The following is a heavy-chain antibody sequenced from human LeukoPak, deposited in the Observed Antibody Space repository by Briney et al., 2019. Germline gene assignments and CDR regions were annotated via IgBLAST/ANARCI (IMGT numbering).Heavy chain of an antibody. CDR2: INQDGSEN. V-gene: IGHV3-7*05. CDR3: ARDSIGWSPYDMDV. Sequence: PGGSLRLSCAASGDTLSSDAMSWVRQAPGKGLEWVANINQDGSENHYADSVKGRFTISRDSAKNSLFLQMNSLRAEDTAVYYCARDSIGWSPYDMDVWGQGTTVTVSS. D-gene: IGHD6-6*01. J-gene: IGHJ6*02. CDR1: GDTLSSDA.